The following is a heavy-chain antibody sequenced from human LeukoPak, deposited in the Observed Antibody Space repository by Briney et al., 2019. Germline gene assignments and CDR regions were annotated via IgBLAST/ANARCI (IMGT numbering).Heavy chain of an antibody. J-gene: IGHJ4*02. D-gene: IGHD6-13*01. Sequence: GASVKVSCKASGYTFTSYDINWVRQATGQGLEWMGWMNPNSGNTGYAQKFQGRVTMTRNTSISTAYMELSSLRYEDTAVYYCARGRSSSSSSPFDYWGQGTLVTVSS. CDR1: GYTFTSYD. V-gene: IGHV1-8*01. CDR2: MNPNSGNT. CDR3: ARGRSSSSSSPFDY.